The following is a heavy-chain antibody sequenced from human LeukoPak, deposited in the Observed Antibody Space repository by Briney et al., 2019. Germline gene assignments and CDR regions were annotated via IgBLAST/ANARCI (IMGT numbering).Heavy chain of an antibody. CDR3: ARDLLHYGSGIDY. CDR1: GGSISSGSNY. Sequence: SQTLSLTCTVSGGSISSGSNYWSWIRQPAGKGLEWIGRIYTSGSTNYNPSLKSRVTISVDTSKNQFSLKLSSVTAADTAVYYCARDLLHYGSGIDYWCQGTLVTVSS. V-gene: IGHV4-61*02. CDR2: IYTSGST. J-gene: IGHJ4*02. D-gene: IGHD3-10*01.